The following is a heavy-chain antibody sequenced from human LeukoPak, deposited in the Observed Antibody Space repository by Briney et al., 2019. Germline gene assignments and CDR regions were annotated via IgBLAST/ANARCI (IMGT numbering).Heavy chain of an antibody. V-gene: IGHV4-59*01. J-gene: IGHJ4*02. D-gene: IGHD2-15*01. Sequence: SETLSLTCTASGGSISSYYWSWIRQPPGKGLEWIGYVSYSGSTNYNSTLKSRVTISVDTSKNQFSLKLSSVTAADTAVYYCARGYCSGGTCYRTFFDYWGQGTLVTVSS. CDR3: ARGYCSGGTCYRTFFDY. CDR1: GGSISSYY. CDR2: VSYSGST.